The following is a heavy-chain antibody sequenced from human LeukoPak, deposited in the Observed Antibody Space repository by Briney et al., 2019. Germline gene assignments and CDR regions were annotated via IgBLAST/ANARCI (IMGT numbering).Heavy chain of an antibody. Sequence: GSSVKVSCKASGGTFSSYAISWVRQAPGQGLEWMGGIIPIFGTANYAQKFQGRVTMTTDTSTSTAYMELRSLRSDDTAVYYCARERDGEIGYCSSTSCYRWSSADYWGQGSLVTVSS. V-gene: IGHV1-69*05. CDR1: GGTFSSYA. J-gene: IGHJ4*02. CDR2: IIPIFGTA. D-gene: IGHD2-2*02. CDR3: ARERDGEIGYCSSTSCYRWSSADY.